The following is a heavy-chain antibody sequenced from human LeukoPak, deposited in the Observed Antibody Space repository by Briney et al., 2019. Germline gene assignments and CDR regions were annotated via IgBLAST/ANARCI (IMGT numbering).Heavy chain of an antibody. CDR3: ASLSSGWYERNY. J-gene: IGHJ4*02. D-gene: IGHD6-19*01. Sequence: ASVKVSCKASGYTFTSYYMHWVRQAPGQGLEWMGGFDPEDGETIYAQKFQGRVTMTEDTSTDTAYMELSSLRSEDTAVYYCASLSSGWYERNYWGQGTLVTVSS. CDR1: GYTFTSYY. CDR2: FDPEDGET. V-gene: IGHV1-24*01.